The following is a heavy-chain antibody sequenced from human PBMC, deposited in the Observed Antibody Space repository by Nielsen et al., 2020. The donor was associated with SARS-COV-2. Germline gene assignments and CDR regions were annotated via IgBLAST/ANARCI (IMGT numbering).Heavy chain of an antibody. CDR3: AKDRSPPIVVVTYYFDY. CDR2: ISYDGSNK. CDR1: GFTFSSYG. V-gene: IGHV3-30*18. Sequence: GGSLRLSCAASGFTFSSYGMHWVRQAPGKGLEWVAVISYDGSNKYYADSVKGRFTISRDNSKNTLYLQMNSLRAEDTAVYYCAKDRSPPIVVVTYYFDYWGQGTLVTVSS. D-gene: IGHD2-15*01. J-gene: IGHJ4*02.